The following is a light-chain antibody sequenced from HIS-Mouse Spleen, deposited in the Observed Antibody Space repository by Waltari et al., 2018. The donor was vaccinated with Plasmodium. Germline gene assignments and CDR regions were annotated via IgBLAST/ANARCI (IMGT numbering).Light chain of an antibody. CDR3: SSYTSSSTLV. CDR2: EVS. Sequence: QSALTQPASVSGSPGQSITISCTGTSSDVGGYNYVSWSQQHPGKAPKLMIYEVSNRPSGVPNRFSGPKSGNTASLTIPGLQAEDEADYYCSSYTSSSTLVFGGGTKLTVL. J-gene: IGLJ3*02. CDR1: SSDVGGYNY. V-gene: IGLV2-14*01.